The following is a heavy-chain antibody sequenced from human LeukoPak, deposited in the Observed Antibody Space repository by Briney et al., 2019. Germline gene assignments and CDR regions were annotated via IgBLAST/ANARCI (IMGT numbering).Heavy chain of an antibody. CDR1: GGSFSGYY. V-gene: IGHV4-34*01. CDR2: INHSGST. CDR3: ARGLKRGASLDY. Sequence: SETLSLTCAVYGGSFSGYYWGWIRQPPGKGLEWIGEINHSGSTNYNPSLKSRVTISVDTSKNQFSLKLSSVTAADTAVYYCARGLKRGASLDYWGQGTLVTVSS. D-gene: IGHD1-26*01. J-gene: IGHJ4*02.